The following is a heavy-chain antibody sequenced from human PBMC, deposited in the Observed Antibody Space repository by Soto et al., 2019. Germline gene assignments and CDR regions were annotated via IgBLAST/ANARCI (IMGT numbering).Heavy chain of an antibody. J-gene: IGHJ5*02. V-gene: IGHV3-7*01. CDR1: GFTFSSYW. CDR2: IKQDGSEK. CDR3: ARGPAKYYDFWSGYYTWFDP. D-gene: IGHD3-3*01. Sequence: EVQLVESGGGLVQPGGSLRLSCAASGFTFSSYWMSWVRQAPGKGLEWVANIKQDGSEKYYVDSVKGRFTISRDNAKNSLYLQMNSLRAEDTAVYYCARGPAKYYDFWSGYYTWFDPWGQGTLVTVSS.